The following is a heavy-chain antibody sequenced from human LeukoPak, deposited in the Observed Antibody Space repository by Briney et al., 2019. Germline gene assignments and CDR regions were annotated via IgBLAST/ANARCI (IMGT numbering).Heavy chain of an antibody. CDR2: ISAYNGNT. CDR1: GYTFTSYG. D-gene: IGHD4-23*01. Sequence: ASVKVSCKASGYTFTSYGISWVRQAPGQGLEWMGWISAYNGNTNYAQKLQGRVTMTTDTSTSTAYMELRSLRSDDTAVYYCARDLGTTVVTPVGYWGQGTLVTVSS. CDR3: ARDLGTTVVTPVGY. J-gene: IGHJ4*02. V-gene: IGHV1-18*01.